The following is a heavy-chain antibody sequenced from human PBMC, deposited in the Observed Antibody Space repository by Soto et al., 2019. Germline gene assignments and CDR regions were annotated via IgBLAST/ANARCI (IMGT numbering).Heavy chain of an antibody. CDR3: AKEKNYYFDY. CDR2: ISGSGGSI. CDR1: GFTYSSYA. V-gene: IGHV3-23*01. J-gene: IGHJ4*02. Sequence: EVKVLESGGGLVKPGASLRLSCAASGFTYSSYAMSWVRQAPGKGLEWVSSISGSGGSIYYADSVKGRFTISRDNSQNTVYLQMNSLRAEDTAIYYCAKEKNYYFDYWGQGTLVTVSS.